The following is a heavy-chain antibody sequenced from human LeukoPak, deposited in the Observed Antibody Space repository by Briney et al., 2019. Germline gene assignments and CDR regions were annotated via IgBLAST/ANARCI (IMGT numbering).Heavy chain of an antibody. J-gene: IGHJ6*03. V-gene: IGHV4-39*01. CDR1: GGSISSSSYY. D-gene: IGHD6-19*01. CDR3: ARQGISGWVGYYYMDV. CDR2: IYYSGST. Sequence: SETLSLTCTVSGGSISSSSYYWGWIRQPPGKGLEWIGSIYYSGSTYYNPSLKSRVTISVDKSKNQFSLKLSSVTAADTAVYYCARQGISGWVGYYYMDVWGKGTTVTVSS.